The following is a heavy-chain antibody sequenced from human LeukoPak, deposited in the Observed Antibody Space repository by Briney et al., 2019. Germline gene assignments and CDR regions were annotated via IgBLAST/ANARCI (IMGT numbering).Heavy chain of an antibody. CDR2: INPNSGGT. Sequence: ASVKVSCKASGYTFTGYYMHWVRQAPGQGLEWMGWINPNSGGTNYAQKFQGWVTMTRDTSISTAYMELSRLRSDDTAVYYCAREYGETSPNWFDPWGQGTLVTVSS. CDR1: GYTFTGYY. J-gene: IGHJ5*02. V-gene: IGHV1-2*04. CDR3: AREYGETSPNWFDP. D-gene: IGHD3-10*01.